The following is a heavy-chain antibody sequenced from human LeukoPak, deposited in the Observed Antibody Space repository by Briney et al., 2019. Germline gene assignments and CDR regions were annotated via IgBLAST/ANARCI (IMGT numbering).Heavy chain of an antibody. Sequence: PGGSLRLSCAASGFTFSDYYMSWIRQAPGKGLEWVSYISSSGSTIYYADSVKGRFTISRDNAKNSLYLQMNSLRAEDTAVYYCARGGVPYHYYGSGTRGWFDPWGQGTLVTVSS. CDR3: ARGGVPYHYYGSGTRGWFDP. J-gene: IGHJ5*02. CDR1: GFTFSDYY. D-gene: IGHD3-10*01. CDR2: ISSSGSTI. V-gene: IGHV3-11*01.